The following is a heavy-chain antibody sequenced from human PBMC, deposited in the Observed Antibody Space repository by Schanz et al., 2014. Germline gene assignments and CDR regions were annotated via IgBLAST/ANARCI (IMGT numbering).Heavy chain of an antibody. D-gene: IGHD5-12*01. Sequence: QVHLVESGGGVVQPGGSLRLSCGASGFSLGDYGMHWVRQAPGKGLEWVALIWYDGSNEYYADSVKGRFTISRDNAENTLYLLLNSLRAEDTAVYFCARDLTVDTGYVVHYYYYGMDVWGQGTTVTVSS. CDR3: ARDLTVDTGYVVHYYYYGMDV. CDR2: IWYDGSNE. J-gene: IGHJ6*02. CDR1: GFSLGDYG. V-gene: IGHV3-33*01.